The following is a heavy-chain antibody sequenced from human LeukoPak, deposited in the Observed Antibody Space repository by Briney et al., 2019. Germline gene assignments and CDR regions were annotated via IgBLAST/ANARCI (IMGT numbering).Heavy chain of an antibody. CDR2: ISSSSSYT. D-gene: IGHD2-2*01. J-gene: IGHJ5*02. Sequence: GGSLRLSCAASGFTFSDYYMSWIRQAPGKGLEWVSYISSSSSYTNYADSVKGRFTISRDNAKNSLYLQMNSLRAEDTAVYYCARDSSRAHCSSTSCYAGTYNWFDPWGQGTLVTVSS. CDR1: GFTFSDYY. V-gene: IGHV3-11*05. CDR3: ARDSSRAHCSSTSCYAGTYNWFDP.